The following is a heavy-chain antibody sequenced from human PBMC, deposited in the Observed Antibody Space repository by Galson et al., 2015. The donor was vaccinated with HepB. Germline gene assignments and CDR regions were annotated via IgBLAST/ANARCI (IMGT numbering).Heavy chain of an antibody. V-gene: IGHV3-21*01. CDR2: ISSSSSYI. CDR1: GFTFSSYS. Sequence: SLRLSCAASGFTFSSYSMNWVRQAPGKGLEWVSSISSSSSYIYYADSVKGRFTISRDNAKNSLYLQMNSLRAEDTAVYYCARDQVAVAALSYYYYYGMDVWGQGTTVTVSS. D-gene: IGHD6-19*01. J-gene: IGHJ6*02. CDR3: ARDQVAVAALSYYYYYGMDV.